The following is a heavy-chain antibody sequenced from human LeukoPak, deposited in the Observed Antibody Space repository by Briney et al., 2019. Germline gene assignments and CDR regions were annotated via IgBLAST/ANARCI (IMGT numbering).Heavy chain of an antibody. J-gene: IGHJ3*02. CDR2: ISAYNGNT. D-gene: IGHD3-16*01. V-gene: IGHV1-18*01. CDR3: ARVFSAFRDMGGFDM. Sequence: GASVKVSCKASGYSFTSSGISWVRQAPGQGLEWMGWISAYNGNTNYAQKLQGRVTMTTDTSTSTAYVELRSLRSDDTAVYYCARVFSAFRDMGGFDMWGQGTMVTVS. CDR1: GYSFTSSG.